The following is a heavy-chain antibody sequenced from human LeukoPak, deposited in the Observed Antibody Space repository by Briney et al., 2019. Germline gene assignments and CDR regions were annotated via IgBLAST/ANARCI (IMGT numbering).Heavy chain of an antibody. J-gene: IGHJ4*02. Sequence: GGSLRLSCVGSGFSFGSEAMSWVRQAPGRGLEWVSSISPGGGTTYYADSVKGRFTISRDNSENTLYVEMNSLRAEDTAIYYCAKSRSGSANWALRIFDNWGQGTLVSVSS. D-gene: IGHD3-10*01. CDR1: GFSFGSEA. CDR2: ISPGGGTT. CDR3: AKSRSGSANWALRIFDN. V-gene: IGHV3-23*01.